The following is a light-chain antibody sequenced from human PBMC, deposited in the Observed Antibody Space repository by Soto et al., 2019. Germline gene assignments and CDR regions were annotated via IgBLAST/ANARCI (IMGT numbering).Light chain of an antibody. Sequence: QSVLTQPPSASGTPGQRVTISCSGSSSNIGSNTVNWYQQLPGTAPKILIYTNKKRPSGVPDRFSGSKSGTSASLAISGLQSEDEADYYCAAWDDSLNGLYVFGTGTKVTVL. CDR3: AAWDDSLNGLYV. CDR2: TNK. CDR1: SSNIGSNT. V-gene: IGLV1-44*01. J-gene: IGLJ1*01.